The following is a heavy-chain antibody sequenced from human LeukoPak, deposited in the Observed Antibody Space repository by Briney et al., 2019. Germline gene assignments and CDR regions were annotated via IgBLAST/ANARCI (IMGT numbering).Heavy chain of an antibody. V-gene: IGHV4-39*07. CDR2: IYYSGST. D-gene: IGHD3-9*01. Sequence: ETLSLTCTVSGGSISSSSYYWGWIRQPPGKGLEWIGSIYYSGSTYYNPSLKSRVTMSVDTSKNQFSLKLSSVTAADTAVYYCARGGFSNYDILTGTSRFDYWGQGTLVTVSS. CDR3: ARGGFSNYDILTGTSRFDY. CDR1: GGSISSSSYY. J-gene: IGHJ4*02.